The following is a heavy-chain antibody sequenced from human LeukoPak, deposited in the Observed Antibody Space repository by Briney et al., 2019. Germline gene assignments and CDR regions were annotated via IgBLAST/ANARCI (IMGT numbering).Heavy chain of an antibody. V-gene: IGHV3-23*01. CDR2: VSGSGSTT. D-gene: IGHD1-26*01. Sequence: PGGSLRLSCAASGFTFNTYGMNWVRQAPGKGLEWVSAVSGSGSTTYYARSVKGRFTISRDNSKNTLYLQMNSLRAEDTAVYYCAKDYEPLVGVHRWGDWFDPWGQGTLVTVSS. CDR1: GFTFNTYG. J-gene: IGHJ5*02. CDR3: AKDYEPLVGVHRWGDWFDP.